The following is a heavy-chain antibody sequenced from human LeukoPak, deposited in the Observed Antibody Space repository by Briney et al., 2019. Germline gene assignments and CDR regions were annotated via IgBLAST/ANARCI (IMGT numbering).Heavy chain of an antibody. Sequence: ASVNVSCKASGYIFTDYSIHWVRQAPGQRLEWMGWFNSDKGNTEYSQKFQDRVIITRDTSTNTAYMELSSLRPEDTAVFFCARGGPNRSGWTLDYWGQGTLVTVSS. J-gene: IGHJ4*02. CDR3: ARGGPNRSGWTLDY. D-gene: IGHD6-19*01. CDR2: FNSDKGNT. CDR1: GYIFTDYS. V-gene: IGHV1-3*01.